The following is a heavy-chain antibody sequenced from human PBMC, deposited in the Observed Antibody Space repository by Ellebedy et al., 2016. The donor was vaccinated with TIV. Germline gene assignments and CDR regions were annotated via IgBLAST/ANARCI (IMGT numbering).Heavy chain of an antibody. J-gene: IGHJ3*02. CDR1: GGSISSYY. V-gene: IGHV4-59*01. CDR2: IHYSGST. D-gene: IGHD3-16*01. CDR3: ARTTWGTGDAVDI. Sequence: SETLSLTCTVSGGSISSYYWSWIRQPPGEGLEWIGFIHYSGSTNNNPSLQSRVTISVDTSKNQVSLNVNSVTAADTAVYYCARTTWGTGDAVDIWGQGTMVTVSS.